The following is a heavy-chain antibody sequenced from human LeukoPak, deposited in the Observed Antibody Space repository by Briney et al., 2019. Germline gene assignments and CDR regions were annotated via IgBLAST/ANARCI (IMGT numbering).Heavy chain of an antibody. V-gene: IGHV3-15*01. Sequence: GGSLRLSCAASGFTFSNAWMSWVRQAPGKGLEWVGRIKSNTAGGTTEYAAPVKGRLTISRDDSKNTLYLQMNSLKTEDTAVYYCTTYSSGWYSSDYWGQGTLVTVSS. CDR1: GFTFSNAW. D-gene: IGHD6-19*01. CDR2: IKSNTAGGTT. J-gene: IGHJ4*02. CDR3: TTYSSGWYSSDY.